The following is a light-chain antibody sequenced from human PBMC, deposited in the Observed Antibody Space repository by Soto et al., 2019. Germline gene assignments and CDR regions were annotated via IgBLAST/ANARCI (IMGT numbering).Light chain of an antibody. CDR1: SGHSSYA. Sequence: QSVLTQSPSASASLGASVKLTCTLSSGHSSYAIAWLQQQPEKGPRFLMKLNGDGSHNKGDGIPDRFSGSSSGAERYLTISSLQSEDEADYYCQTWGTGIQVFGGGTKLTVL. V-gene: IGLV4-69*01. CDR3: QTWGTGIQV. J-gene: IGLJ2*01. CDR2: LNGDGSH.